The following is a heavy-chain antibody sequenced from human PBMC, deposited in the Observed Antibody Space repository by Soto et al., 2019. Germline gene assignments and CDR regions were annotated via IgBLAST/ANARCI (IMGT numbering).Heavy chain of an antibody. J-gene: IGHJ4*02. CDR3: ARLHSGSYYSLDY. Sequence: SETLSLTCTVSGGSVDSNRYYWAWLRQPPGKGLEWIGYIYYTGSTNYNPSLKGRVAISVDTSKNQFSLKLTSVTAADTAVYYCARLHSGSYYSLDYWGQGTLVTVSS. V-gene: IGHV4-61*05. CDR2: IYYTGST. D-gene: IGHD1-26*01. CDR1: GGSVDSNRYY.